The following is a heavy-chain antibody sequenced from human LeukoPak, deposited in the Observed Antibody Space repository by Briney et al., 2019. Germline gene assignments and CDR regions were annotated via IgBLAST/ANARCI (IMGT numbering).Heavy chain of an antibody. Sequence: KPSETLSLTCAVSGYSITNNYYWGWIRQPPGKGLEWIGSIYYGASTYYNPSLKSRVTISVDTSKNQFSLKLSSVTAADTAVYYCARSWTSLGDYSAYFDLWGRGTLVTVSS. J-gene: IGHJ2*01. D-gene: IGHD4-17*01. CDR3: ARSWTSLGDYSAYFDL. CDR2: IYYGAST. V-gene: IGHV4-38-2*01. CDR1: GYSITNNYY.